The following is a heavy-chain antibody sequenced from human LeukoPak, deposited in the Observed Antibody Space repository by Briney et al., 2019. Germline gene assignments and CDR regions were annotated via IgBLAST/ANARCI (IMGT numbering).Heavy chain of an antibody. D-gene: IGHD3-22*01. CDR1: GGSISSYY. J-gene: IGHJ3*01. Sequence: SETLSLTCTVFGGSISSYYWSWIRQPPGKGLEWIGYIYYESPNYNPSLKSRVTISVDTSKKQFSLKLTSVTAADTAVYYCARGGSYDSSGYDAFDLWGQGTVVTVSS. V-gene: IGHV4-59*01. CDR3: ARGGSYDSSGYDAFDL. CDR2: IYYESP.